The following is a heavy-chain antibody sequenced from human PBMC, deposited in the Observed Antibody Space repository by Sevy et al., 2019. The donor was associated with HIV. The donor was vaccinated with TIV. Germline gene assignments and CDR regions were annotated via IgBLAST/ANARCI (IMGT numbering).Heavy chain of an antibody. CDR1: GVTLTELS. CDR3: ATDRLQEGAFDF. CDR2: SDPKDGEK. D-gene: IGHD5-18*01. J-gene: IGHJ3*01. Sequence: ASVKVSCKVSGVTLTELSMHWVRQAPGKGLEWMGVSDPKDGEKIYAHRFQGRVTLTEDTTTDTVYMELTTLRSDDTAVYYCATDRLQEGAFDFWGQGTMVTVSS. V-gene: IGHV1-24*01.